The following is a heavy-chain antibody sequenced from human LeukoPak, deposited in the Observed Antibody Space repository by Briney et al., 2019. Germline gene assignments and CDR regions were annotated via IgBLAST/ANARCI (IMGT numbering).Heavy chain of an antibody. CDR2: ISYDGSDK. J-gene: IGHJ4*02. D-gene: IGHD3-9*01. Sequence: GGSLRLSCAASGFTFSSYGMHWVRQAPGKGLEWVAVISYDGSDKYYADSVKGRFTISRDNSKNTLYLQMNSLRAEDTAVYYCAKDLYLTGYSFDYWGQGTLVTVSS. CDR1: GFTFSSYG. V-gene: IGHV3-30*18. CDR3: AKDLYLTGYSFDY.